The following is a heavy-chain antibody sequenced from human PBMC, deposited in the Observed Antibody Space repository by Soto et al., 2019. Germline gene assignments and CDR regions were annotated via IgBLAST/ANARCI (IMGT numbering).Heavy chain of an antibody. Sequence: GGSLRLSCAASGFTFSSYAMSWVRQAPGKGLEWVSAISGSGGSTYYADSVKGRFTISRDNSKNTLYLQMNSLRAEDTAVYYCARDSLKRYCSSTSCRHPTWGQGTLVTVSS. CDR3: ARDSLKRYCSSTSCRHPT. J-gene: IGHJ5*02. CDR1: GFTFSSYA. D-gene: IGHD2-2*01. V-gene: IGHV3-23*01. CDR2: ISGSGGST.